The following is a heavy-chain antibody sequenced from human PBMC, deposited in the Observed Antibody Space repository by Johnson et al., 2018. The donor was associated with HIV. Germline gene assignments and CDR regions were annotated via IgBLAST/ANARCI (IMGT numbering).Heavy chain of an antibody. V-gene: IGHV3-33*01. CDR3: AWLPGHMADLVDPTSGVGRNAFDI. CDR1: GFTFSSYG. D-gene: IGHD2-8*02. J-gene: IGHJ3*02. CDR2: IWYDGSNN. Sequence: QVQLVESGGGVVQPGRSLRLSCAASGFTFSSYGMHWVRQAPGKGLEWVAVIWYDGSNNYYADSVKRRFTISRDNSKNTLYLQMNSLRAEDTAVYYCAWLPGHMADLVDPTSGVGRNAFDIWGQGTMVTVSS.